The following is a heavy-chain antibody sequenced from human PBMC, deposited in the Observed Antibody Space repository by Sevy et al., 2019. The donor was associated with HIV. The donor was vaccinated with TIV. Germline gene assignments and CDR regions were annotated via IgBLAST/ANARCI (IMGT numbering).Heavy chain of an antibody. CDR1: GYTFTGYY. Sequence: ASVKVSCKASGYTFTGYYMHWVRQAPGQGLEWMGWINPNSGGTNYAQKFQGRVTMTRDTSISTAYMELSRLRSDDTAVYYCARAGGIPYCSSTSCYLHYWGQGTLVTVSS. J-gene: IGHJ4*02. CDR2: INPNSGGT. CDR3: ARAGGIPYCSSTSCYLHY. V-gene: IGHV1-2*02. D-gene: IGHD2-2*01.